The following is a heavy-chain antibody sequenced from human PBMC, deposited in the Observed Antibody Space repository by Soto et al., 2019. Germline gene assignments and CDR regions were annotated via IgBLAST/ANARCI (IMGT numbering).Heavy chain of an antibody. Sequence: PGGSLRPSCAASGFTFSSYAMSWVRQAPGKGLEWVSAISGSGGSTYYADSVKGRFTISRDNSKNTLYLQMNSLRAEDTAVYYCAKDLGVFSSSGYDYWGQGTLVTVS. CDR1: GFTFSSYA. CDR2: ISGSGGST. CDR3: AKDLGVFSSSGYDY. D-gene: IGHD3-22*01. V-gene: IGHV3-23*01. J-gene: IGHJ4*02.